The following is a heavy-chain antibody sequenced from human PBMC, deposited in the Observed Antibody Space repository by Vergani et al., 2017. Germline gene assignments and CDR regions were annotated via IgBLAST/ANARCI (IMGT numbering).Heavy chain of an antibody. CDR3: ARELNWYDSSGYSVHYFDY. Sequence: QVQVQESGPGLVKPSQTLSLTCTVSGDSIRSGENYWSWFRQPPGKGLEWIGYIYYSGSTYYNSSLKSRVTISVDTSKNQFSLNLRSVTAADTAVYYCARELNWYDSSGYSVHYFDYWGQGTLVTVSS. CDR1: GDSIRSGENY. CDR2: IYYSGST. J-gene: IGHJ4*02. V-gene: IGHV4-30-4*01. D-gene: IGHD3-22*01.